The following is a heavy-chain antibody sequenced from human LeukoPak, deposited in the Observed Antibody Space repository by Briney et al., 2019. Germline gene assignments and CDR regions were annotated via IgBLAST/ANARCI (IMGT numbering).Heavy chain of an antibody. CDR3: TRRSVGEAFYYYDSSGSAFDI. D-gene: IGHD3-22*01. Sequence: PGGSLRLSCAASGFSFSGSAMHWVRQASGNGLEWVGCIRIKANSYATAYAASLKGRFTISRDDSKNTAYLQMNSLKTEDTAVYYCTRRSVGEAFYYYDSSGSAFDIWGQGTMVTVSS. V-gene: IGHV3-73*01. CDR1: GFSFSGSA. CDR2: IRIKANSYAT. J-gene: IGHJ3*02.